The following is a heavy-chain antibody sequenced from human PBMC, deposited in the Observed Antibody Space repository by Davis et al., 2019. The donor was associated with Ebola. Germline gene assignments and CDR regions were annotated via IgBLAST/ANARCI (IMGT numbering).Heavy chain of an antibody. Sequence: SVKVSCKASGGTFSSYAISWVRQAPGQGPEWMGGIIPMFGSANYAPKFQGRVTITADEFTSTAYMELSSLRSEDTAVYYCARDKQQLTTGPNWFDPWGQGTLVIVSS. CDR1: GGTFSSYA. D-gene: IGHD6-13*01. V-gene: IGHV1-69*13. CDR3: ARDKQQLTTGPNWFDP. CDR2: IIPMFGSA. J-gene: IGHJ5*02.